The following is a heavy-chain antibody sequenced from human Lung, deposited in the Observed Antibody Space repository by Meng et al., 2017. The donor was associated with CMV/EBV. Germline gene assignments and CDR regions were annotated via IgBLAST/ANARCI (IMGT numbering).Heavy chain of an antibody. J-gene: IGHJ5*02. Sequence: QGLLGGSGGGVVQPGRSLRLSCAASGFTFSSYAMHWVRQAPGKGLEWVAVISYDGSNKYYADSVKGRFTISRDNSKNTLYLQMNSLRAEDTAVYYCARDDSSSWGQGTLVTVSS. CDR3: ARDDSSS. CDR2: ISYDGSNK. V-gene: IGHV3-30-3*01. D-gene: IGHD3-22*01. CDR1: GFTFSSYA.